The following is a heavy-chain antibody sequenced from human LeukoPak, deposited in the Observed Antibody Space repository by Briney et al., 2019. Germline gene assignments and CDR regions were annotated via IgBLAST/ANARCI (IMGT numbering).Heavy chain of an antibody. J-gene: IGHJ3*01. V-gene: IGHV4-4*07. D-gene: IGHD2-21*02. Sequence: SEALSLTCTVSGGSITTYYWSWIRQPAGKGLEWIGRIHTTRSTTFNPPLKSRVTMSLDTSKNQFSLNLTSVTAADTAMYYCARDTLGVTARAFDVWGQGTMVTVSS. CDR1: GGSITTYY. CDR3: ARDTLGVTARAFDV. CDR2: IHTTRST.